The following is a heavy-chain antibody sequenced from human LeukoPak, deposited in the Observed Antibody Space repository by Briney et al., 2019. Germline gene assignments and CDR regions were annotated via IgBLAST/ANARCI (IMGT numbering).Heavy chain of an antibody. Sequence: ASVKVSCKASGYTFTRYYMHRVRQAPGPPLEWMGIINPSGGSTSYAQKFQGRVTMTRDTSTSTVYMELCSLRCEVTAVDYCARYPGYCSGGSCYSVYYYYMDVWGKGTTVTVSS. V-gene: IGHV1-46*01. CDR3: ARYPGYCSGGSCYSVYYYYMDV. CDR2: INPSGGST. J-gene: IGHJ6*03. D-gene: IGHD2-15*01. CDR1: GYTFTRYY.